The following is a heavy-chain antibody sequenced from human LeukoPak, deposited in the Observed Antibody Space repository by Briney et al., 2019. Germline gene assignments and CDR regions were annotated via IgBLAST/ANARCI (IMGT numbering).Heavy chain of an antibody. Sequence: ASVNVSSKVSGYTLIELSIHWERQADGKWSEWKGGFHPEDGETIYAQKFQGRVTMTKDTSTDTAYMELSSLRSEDTAVYYCATTIVVVVAATRTDAFDIWGQGTMVTVSS. V-gene: IGHV1-24*01. CDR2: FHPEDGET. CDR3: ATTIVVVVAATRTDAFDI. CDR1: GYTLIELS. J-gene: IGHJ3*02. D-gene: IGHD2-15*01.